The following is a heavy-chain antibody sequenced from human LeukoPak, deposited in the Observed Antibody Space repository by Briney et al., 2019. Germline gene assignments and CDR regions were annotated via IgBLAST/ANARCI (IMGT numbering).Heavy chain of an antibody. D-gene: IGHD2-21*01. Sequence: PGGSLRLSCAASGFTFSSYAMSWVRQAPGKGLECVSAVSGSGGSTNYADSVKGRFTISRDNSKNTLYLQMNSLRAEDTAVYYCAKGSGGDCCGFDYWGQGTLVTVSS. J-gene: IGHJ4*02. CDR2: VSGSGGST. CDR1: GFTFSSYA. CDR3: AKGSGGDCCGFDY. V-gene: IGHV3-23*01.